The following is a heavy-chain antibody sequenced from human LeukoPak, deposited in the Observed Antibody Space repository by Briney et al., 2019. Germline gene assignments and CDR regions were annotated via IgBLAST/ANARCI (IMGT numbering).Heavy chain of an antibody. CDR1: GGSISSDY. CDR3: AIGPLRWFGEFQYGGYDY. Sequence: SETLSLTCTVSGGSISSDYWSWLRQPAGKGLEWIGRIYTSGSTNYNPSLKSRVTMSVDTSKNQLSVKLSSVTAADTAVYYCAIGPLRWFGEFQYGGYDYWGQGTLVTVSS. V-gene: IGHV4-4*07. D-gene: IGHD3-10*01. J-gene: IGHJ4*02. CDR2: IYTSGST.